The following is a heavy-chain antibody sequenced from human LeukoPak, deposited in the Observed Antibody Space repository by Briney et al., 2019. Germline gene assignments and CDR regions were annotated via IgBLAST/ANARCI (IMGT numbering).Heavy chain of an antibody. CDR3: ARHRPNYYDSSGYPTPYFDY. J-gene: IGHJ4*02. CDR1: GGSISSSNW. CDR2: IHYSGST. Sequence: SETLSLTCAVSGGSISSSNWWSWVRQPPGKGLEWIGEIHYSGSTNYNPSLKSRVTISVDTSKNQFSLKLSSVTAADTAVYYCARHRPNYYDSSGYPTPYFDYWAQGTLVTVSS. D-gene: IGHD3-22*01. V-gene: IGHV4-4*02.